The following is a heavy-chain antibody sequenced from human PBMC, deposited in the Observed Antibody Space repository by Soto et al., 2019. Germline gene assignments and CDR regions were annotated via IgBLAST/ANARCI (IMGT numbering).Heavy chain of an antibody. J-gene: IGHJ6*02. CDR2: FDPEDGET. D-gene: IGHD6-19*01. Sequence: ASVKVSCKVSGYTLTELSMHWVRQAPGKGLEWMGGFDPEDGETIYAQKFQGRVTMTEDTSTDTAYMELSNLRSEDTAVYYCATDWGGRSGWYVLTSPQNYGMDVWGQGTTVTVSS. V-gene: IGHV1-24*01. CDR1: GYTLTELS. CDR3: ATDWGGRSGWYVLTSPQNYGMDV.